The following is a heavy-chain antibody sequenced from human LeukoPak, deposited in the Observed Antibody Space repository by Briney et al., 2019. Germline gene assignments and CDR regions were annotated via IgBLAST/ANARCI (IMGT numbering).Heavy chain of an antibody. CDR2: INPNSGGT. V-gene: IGHV1-2*06. CDR3: ARAGGRNWDTLDFDY. CDR1: GYTFTGYY. D-gene: IGHD7-27*01. J-gene: IGHJ4*02. Sequence: ASVKVSCKASGYTFTGYYMHWVRQAPGQGLEWMGRINPNSGGTNYAQKFQGRVTMTRDTSISTAYMELSSLRSEDTAVYYCARAGGRNWDTLDFDYWGQGTLVTVSS.